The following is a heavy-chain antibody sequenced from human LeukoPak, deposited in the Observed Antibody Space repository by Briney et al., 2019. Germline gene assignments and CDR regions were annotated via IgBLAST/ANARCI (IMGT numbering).Heavy chain of an antibody. V-gene: IGHV4-59*01. CDR3: ARGTTALMDV. CDR2: IYYNGHT. D-gene: IGHD2-21*02. J-gene: IGHJ6*03. Sequence: SETLSLTCTVSGGSIATYYWSWIRQPPGKGLEWIGYIYYNGHTDYNPSLKSRVTISVHTSKNQFSLKLSSVTAADTAVYYCARGTTALMDVWGKGTTVTVSS. CDR1: GGSIATYY.